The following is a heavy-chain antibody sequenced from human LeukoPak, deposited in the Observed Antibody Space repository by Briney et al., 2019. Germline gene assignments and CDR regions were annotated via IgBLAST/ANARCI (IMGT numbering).Heavy chain of an antibody. J-gene: IGHJ3*02. V-gene: IGHV4-38-2*02. CDR1: GYSISSGYY. Sequence: SETLSLTCTVSGYSISSGYYWGWIRQPPGRGREGIGSIYHSGSTYYNPSLKSRVNISVDTSKNQFSLKLSSVAAADTAVYYCARDYYDRRGEAFDIWGLGTMVTVFS. CDR2: IYHSGST. CDR3: ARDYYDRRGEAFDI. D-gene: IGHD3-22*01.